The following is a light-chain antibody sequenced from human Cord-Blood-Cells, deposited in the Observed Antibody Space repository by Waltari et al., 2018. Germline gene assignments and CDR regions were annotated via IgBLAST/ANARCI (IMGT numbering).Light chain of an antibody. CDR1: RSAVEGSYY. CDR3: SSYTSSSTVV. CDR2: DVS. V-gene: IGLV2-14*01. Sequence: QSALTQPASVSRSPGPSITLSCTGTRSAVEGSYYISWNQQHPGKAPKLMIYDVSNRPSGVSNRFSGSKSGNTASLTISGLQAEDEADYYCSSYTSSSTVVFGGGTKLTVL. J-gene: IGLJ2*01.